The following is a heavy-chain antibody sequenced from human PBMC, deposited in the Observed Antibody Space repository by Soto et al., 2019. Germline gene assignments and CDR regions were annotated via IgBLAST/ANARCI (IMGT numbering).Heavy chain of an antibody. Sequence: SHTLSLTCAISGDSVSSISASWNWIRQSPSRGLEWLGRTYYRSKWTNDYAVSVKSRITINPDTSKNQFSLQLSSVTPEDTAVYYCAIPPRSYYGSGQKYWGQGTLVTVSS. CDR1: GDSVSSISAS. D-gene: IGHD3-10*01. CDR3: AIPPRSYYGSGQKY. J-gene: IGHJ4*02. CDR2: TYYRSKWTN. V-gene: IGHV6-1*01.